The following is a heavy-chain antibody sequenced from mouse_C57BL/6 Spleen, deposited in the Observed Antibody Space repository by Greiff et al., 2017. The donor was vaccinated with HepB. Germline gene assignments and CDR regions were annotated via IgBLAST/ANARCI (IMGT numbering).Heavy chain of an antibody. Sequence: VQLQQPGAELVKPGASVKLSCKASGYTFTSYWMHWVKQRPGQGLEWIGMIHPNSGSTNYNEKFKSKATLTVDKSSSTAYMQLSSLTSEDSAVYYCARNYDYAGFDYWGQGTTLTVSS. CDR2: IHPNSGST. V-gene: IGHV1-64*01. J-gene: IGHJ2*01. CDR1: GYTFTSYW. CDR3: ARNYDYAGFDY. D-gene: IGHD2-4*01.